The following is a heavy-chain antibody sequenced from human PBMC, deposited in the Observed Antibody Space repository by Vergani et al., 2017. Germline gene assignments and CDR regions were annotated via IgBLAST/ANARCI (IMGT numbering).Heavy chain of an antibody. V-gene: IGHV1-18*01. CDR2: ISAYNGNT. CDR1: GGTFSSYG. CDR3: ARDRGLDWPDYYYMDV. D-gene: IGHD3-10*01. Sequence: QVQLVQSGAEVKKPGSSVKVSCKASGGTFSSYGISWVRQAPGQGLEWMGWISAYNGNTNYAQKLQGRVTMTTDTSTSTAYMELRSLRSDDTAVYYCARDRGLDWPDYYYMDVWGKGTTVTVSS. J-gene: IGHJ6*03.